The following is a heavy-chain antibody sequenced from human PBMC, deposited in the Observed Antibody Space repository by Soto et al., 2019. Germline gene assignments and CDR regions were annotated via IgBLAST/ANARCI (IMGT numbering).Heavy chain of an antibody. Sequence: LGQSLNLSFKGSGYSCTNYWIGWAREMAWKGLEWMGIIYPGDADTRYSPSFEGKVTIPADKPITTAYRQWSSLKASEPAMYYCPSVVEQLVGYYYGMDVWGQGTTVPASS. J-gene: IGHJ6*02. CDR3: PSVVEQLVGYYYGMDV. D-gene: IGHD6-6*01. CDR1: GYSCTNYW. V-gene: IGHV5-51*01. CDR2: IYPGDADT.